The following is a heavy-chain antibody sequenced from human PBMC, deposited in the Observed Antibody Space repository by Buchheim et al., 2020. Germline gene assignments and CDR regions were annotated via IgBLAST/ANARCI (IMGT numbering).Heavy chain of an antibody. D-gene: IGHD2-15*01. J-gene: IGHJ6*02. CDR3: ARDKAQTAASYYYYGMDV. Sequence: QVQLVESGGGLVKPGGSLRLSCAASGFTFSDYYMSWIRQAPGKGLEWVSYISSSSSYTNYADSVKGRFIISRDNAKNSLYLQMNSLRAEDTAVYYCARDKAQTAASYYYYGMDVWGQGTT. CDR2: ISSSSSYT. V-gene: IGHV3-11*06. CDR1: GFTFSDYY.